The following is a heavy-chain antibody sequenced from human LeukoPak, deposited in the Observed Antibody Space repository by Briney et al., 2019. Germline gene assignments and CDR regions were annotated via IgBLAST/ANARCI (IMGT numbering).Heavy chain of an antibody. CDR1: GFTFSSYG. J-gene: IGHJ4*02. CDR3: AKGHYYGSGSLDY. V-gene: IGHV3-23*01. Sequence: GGSLRLSCAASGFTFSSYGMSWVRQAPGKGLEWVSAIGGRDGSTYYADSVKGRFTISRDKSKNTLYVQMNSLRAEDTAVYYCAKGHYYGSGSLDYWGQGTLVTVSS. D-gene: IGHD3-10*01. CDR2: IGGRDGST.